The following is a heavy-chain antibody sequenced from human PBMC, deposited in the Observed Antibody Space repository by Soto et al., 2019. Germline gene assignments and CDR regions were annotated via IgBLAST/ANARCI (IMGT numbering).Heavy chain of an antibody. Sequence: PETLSLTCTVSGDSVSSGDYYWTWIRQPPGKGLEWVGHIYFSGRTNYIPSLESRVTISLDTSKNQFSLKLTSVTAADTGVYYCARVPIYTYMLDWSASWGQGTLVIVSS. V-gene: IGHV4-61*08. D-gene: IGHD3-16*01. J-gene: IGHJ5*02. CDR2: IYFSGRT. CDR3: ARVPIYTYMLDWSAS. CDR1: GDSVSSGDYY.